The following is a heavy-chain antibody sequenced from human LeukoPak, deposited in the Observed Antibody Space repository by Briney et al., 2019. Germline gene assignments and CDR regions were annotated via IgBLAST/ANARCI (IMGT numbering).Heavy chain of an antibody. J-gene: IGHJ6*02. CDR1: GFTVSSKY. CDR2: ISSSGSTI. Sequence: GGSLRLSCAASGFTVSSKYMSWVRQAPGKGLEWVSYISSSGSTIYYADSVKGRFTISRDNAKNSLYLQMNSLRAEDTAVYYCAREGWGYYYYGMDVWGQGTTVTVSS. CDR3: AREGWGYYYYGMDV. V-gene: IGHV3-11*01. D-gene: IGHD6-19*01.